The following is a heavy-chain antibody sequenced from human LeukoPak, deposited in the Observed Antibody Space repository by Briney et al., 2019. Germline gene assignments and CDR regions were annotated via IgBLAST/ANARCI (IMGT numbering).Heavy chain of an antibody. CDR2: IYYSGTT. CDR1: GVSLASGDYF. CDR3: ARDLGTVSTIPDHYYYGMDV. D-gene: IGHD5/OR15-5a*01. V-gene: IGHV4-30-4*01. J-gene: IGHJ6*02. Sequence: SQTLSLTCTVSGVSLASGDYFWTWVRQPPGKGLEWIGYIYYSGTTSYNPSLKSPITMSVDTSKNQFSLKLSSVTAADTAVYYCARDLGTVSTIPDHYYYGMDVWGHGTTVTVSS.